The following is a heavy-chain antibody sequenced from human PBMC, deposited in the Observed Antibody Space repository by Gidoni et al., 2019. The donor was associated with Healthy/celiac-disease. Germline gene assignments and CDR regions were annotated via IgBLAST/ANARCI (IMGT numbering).Heavy chain of an antibody. CDR1: GGTFSSYA. CDR2: IIPIFGTA. V-gene: IGHV1-69*01. J-gene: IGHJ4*02. Sequence: QVQLVQSGAEVKKPGSSVKVSCKAPGGTFSSYAISWVRQAPGQGLEWMGGIIPIFGTANYAQKFQGRVTITADESTSTAYMELSSLRSEDTAVYYCARGAPTRGIAAAGNIDYWGQGTLVTVSS. D-gene: IGHD6-13*01. CDR3: ARGAPTRGIAAAGNIDY.